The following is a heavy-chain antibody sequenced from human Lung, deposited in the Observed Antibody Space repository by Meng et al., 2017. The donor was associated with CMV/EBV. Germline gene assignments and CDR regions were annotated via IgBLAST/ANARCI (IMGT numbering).Heavy chain of an antibody. CDR1: GWSISGYY. CDR2: VHYTGTT. V-gene: IGHV4-59*01. Sequence: SETLSLTCSVSGWSISGYYWSWVRQPPGKGLEYIGYVHYTGTTNYSPSLKGRVSISVDRARNQFSLKLTSVTAADTAVYFCAGPDEAGNTPHDIFGIWGQGTKVTVSS. D-gene: IGHD1-14*01. CDR3: AGPDEAGNTPHDIFGI. J-gene: IGHJ3*02.